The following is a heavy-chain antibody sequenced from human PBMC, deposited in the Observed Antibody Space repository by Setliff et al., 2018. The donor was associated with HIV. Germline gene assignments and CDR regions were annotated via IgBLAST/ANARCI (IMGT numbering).Heavy chain of an antibody. Sequence: ASVKVSCKAVGYRFTGNYIHWVRQAPGQGLEWMGWINPNSGGTDYAQKFQGRVTMTRDTSISTAYMELSGLRSDDSAVYYCARGHNSGWYYYFDYWGQGTLVTVSS. J-gene: IGHJ4*02. V-gene: IGHV1-2*02. D-gene: IGHD6-19*01. CDR2: INPNSGGT. CDR3: ARGHNSGWYYYFDY. CDR1: GYRFTGNY.